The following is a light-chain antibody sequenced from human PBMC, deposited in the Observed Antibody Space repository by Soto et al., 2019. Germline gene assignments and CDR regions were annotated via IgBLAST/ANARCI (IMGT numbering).Light chain of an antibody. CDR3: SSYTSTTTHVM. CDR1: SSDVGGYNY. CDR2: EVT. J-gene: IGLJ3*02. V-gene: IGLV2-14*01. Sequence: QSALTQPASVSGSPGQSITISCTGTSSDVGGYNYVSWYQQYPGKVPKLMISEVTNRPSGVSNRFFGSKSGNTASLTISGLQDEDEADYYCSSYTSTTTHVMFGGGIKLTVL.